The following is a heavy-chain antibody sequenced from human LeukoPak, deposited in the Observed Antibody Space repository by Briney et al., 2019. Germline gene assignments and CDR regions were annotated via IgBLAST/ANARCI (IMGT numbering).Heavy chain of an antibody. CDR3: ASASGY. D-gene: IGHD6-19*01. CDR2: IYTTGST. V-gene: IGHV4-4*07. CDR1: GDSISSDY. Sequence: PSETLSLTCSVSGDSISSDYWSWIRQRAGKGLEWIGRIYTTGSTNYNPSLKSRVTMSVDMSKNQFSLKRSSVTAADTAVYYCASASGYWGQGTLVTVSS. J-gene: IGHJ4*02.